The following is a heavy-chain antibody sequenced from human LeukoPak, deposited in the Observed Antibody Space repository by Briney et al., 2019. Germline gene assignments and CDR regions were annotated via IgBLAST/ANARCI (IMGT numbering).Heavy chain of an antibody. V-gene: IGHV3-30*18. Sequence: GGSLRLSCAASGFTFSSYGMHWVRQAPGKGLEWVAVISYDGSNKYYADSVKGRFTISRDNSKNTLYLQMNSLRAEDTAVYYCAKRDSSGSDWFDPWGQGTPVTVSS. CDR1: GFTFSSYG. CDR3: AKRDSSGSDWFDP. J-gene: IGHJ5*02. CDR2: ISYDGSNK. D-gene: IGHD6-19*01.